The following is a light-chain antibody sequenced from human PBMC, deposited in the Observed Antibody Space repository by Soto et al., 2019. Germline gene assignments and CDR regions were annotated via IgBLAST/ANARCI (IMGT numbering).Light chain of an antibody. Sequence: TLSLSPGERATLSCRASQSVSSYLAWYQQKPGQAPRLLIYDASNRATGIPARFSGSGSGTDFTLTISSLEPEDFAVYYCQQRSNWPPSFGTRPKVDI. CDR3: QQRSNWPPS. V-gene: IGKV3-11*01. J-gene: IGKJ3*01. CDR1: QSVSSY. CDR2: DAS.